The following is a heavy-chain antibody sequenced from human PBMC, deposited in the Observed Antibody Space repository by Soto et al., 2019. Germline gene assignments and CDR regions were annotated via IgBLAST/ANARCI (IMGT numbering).Heavy chain of an antibody. J-gene: IGHJ4*02. CDR3: ARLVVPAATIDY. CDR2: IYYSGST. V-gene: IGHV4-59*01. CDR1: GGSISSYY. D-gene: IGHD2-2*01. Sequence: SETLCVTCTVSGGSISSYYWSWIRQPPGKGLEWIGYIYYSGSTNYNPSLKSRVTISVDTSKNQFSLKLSSVTAADTAVYYCARLVVPAATIDYWGQGTLVTVSS.